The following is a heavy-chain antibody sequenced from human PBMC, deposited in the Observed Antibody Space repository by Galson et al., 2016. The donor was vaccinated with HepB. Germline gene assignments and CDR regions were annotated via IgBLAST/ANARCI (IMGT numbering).Heavy chain of an antibody. CDR1: GFSLNTDAVA. D-gene: IGHD7-27*01. J-gene: IGHJ4*02. CDR2: LYYNDDK. Sequence: PALVKPTQTLTLTCTFSGFSLNTDAVAVGWICQPPGKALEWLGLLYYNDDKRYRPSLQSRLTITKASSRDQVVLTMTNMDPVDTATYYCAHSRRLGVFTLFDSWGQGARVTVSS. CDR3: AHSRRLGVFTLFDS. V-gene: IGHV2-5*01.